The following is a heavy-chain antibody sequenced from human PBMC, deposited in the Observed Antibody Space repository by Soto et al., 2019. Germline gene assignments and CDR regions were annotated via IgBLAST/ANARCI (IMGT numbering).Heavy chain of an antibody. V-gene: IGHV3-23*01. D-gene: IGHD2-8*01. CDR3: AKDQLNDIVLMVYAPDAFDI. CDR1: GFTFSSYA. CDR2: ISGSGGST. Sequence: GGSLRLCCAASGFTFSSYAMSWVHQAPGKGLEWVSAISGSGGSTYYADSVKGRFTISRDNSKNTLYLQMNSLRAEDTAVYYCAKDQLNDIVLMVYAPDAFDIWGQGTMVTVSS. J-gene: IGHJ3*02.